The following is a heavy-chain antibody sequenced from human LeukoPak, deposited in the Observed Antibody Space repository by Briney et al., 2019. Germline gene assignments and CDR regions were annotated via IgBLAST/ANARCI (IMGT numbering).Heavy chain of an antibody. J-gene: IGHJ4*02. D-gene: IGHD4-23*01. CDR3: ARDYGGSSPFDY. V-gene: IGHV3-21*01. Sequence: PGGSLRLSCAASGFTFSSYSMNWVRQAPGKGLEWVSSISSSSSYIYYVETVKGRFTISRDNARNSLYLQMNSLRAEDTAVYYCARDYGGSSPFDYWGQGTLVTVSS. CDR1: GFTFSSYS. CDR2: ISSSSSYI.